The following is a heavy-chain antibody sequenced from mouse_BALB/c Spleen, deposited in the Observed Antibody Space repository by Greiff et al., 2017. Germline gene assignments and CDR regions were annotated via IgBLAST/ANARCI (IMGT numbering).Heavy chain of an antibody. D-gene: IGHD2-10*02. CDR1: GYTFSSYW. Sequence: VMLVESGAELMKPGASVKISCKATGYTFSSYWIEWVKQRPGHGLEWIGEILPGSGSTNYNEKFKGKATFTADTSSNTAYMQLSSLTSEDSAVYYCAKYGNYGYWGQGTTLTVSS. J-gene: IGHJ2*01. V-gene: IGHV1-9*01. CDR2: ILPGSGST. CDR3: AKYGNYGY.